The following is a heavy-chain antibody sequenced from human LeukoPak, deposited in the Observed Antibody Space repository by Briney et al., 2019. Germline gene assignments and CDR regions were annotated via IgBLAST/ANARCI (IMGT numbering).Heavy chain of an antibody. CDR3: ASAELWFGELLSGFDP. Sequence: ASVTVSFMASGYTFTGYYMHWVRQAPGQGLEWMGWINPNSGGTNYAQKFQGRVTMTRDTSISTAYMELSRLRSDDTAVYYCASAELWFGELLSGFDPWGQGTLVTVSS. CDR2: INPNSGGT. J-gene: IGHJ5*02. CDR1: GYTFTGYY. D-gene: IGHD3-10*01. V-gene: IGHV1-2*02.